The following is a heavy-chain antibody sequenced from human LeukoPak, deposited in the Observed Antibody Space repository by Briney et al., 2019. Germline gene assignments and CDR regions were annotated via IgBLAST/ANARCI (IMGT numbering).Heavy chain of an antibody. CDR3: VPPPGWLRDFDY. D-gene: IGHD5-12*01. V-gene: IGHV3-64D*06. J-gene: IGHJ4*02. CDR1: GFTFNRCW. Sequence: GGSLRLSCVVSGFTFNRCWMNWVRQAPGKGLEYVSAIRSSGGGTYYADSVKGRFTISRDNSRNTLYLQMSSLRAEDTAVYYCVPPPGWLRDFDYWGQGTLVTVSS. CDR2: IRSSGGGT.